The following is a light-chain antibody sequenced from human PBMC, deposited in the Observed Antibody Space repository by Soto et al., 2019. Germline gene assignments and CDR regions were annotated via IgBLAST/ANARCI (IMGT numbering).Light chain of an antibody. Sequence: DIQMTQSPSSLSASLGDRVTITCRASQSINNYLNWYQQEEGKAPKLLIYAATSLQSGVPSRFSGSGSGTEFTLTISSLQRGDFATYYCQQSYNSPYTFGLGTKLEIK. J-gene: IGKJ2*01. V-gene: IGKV1-39*01. CDR2: AAT. CDR1: QSINNY. CDR3: QQSYNSPYT.